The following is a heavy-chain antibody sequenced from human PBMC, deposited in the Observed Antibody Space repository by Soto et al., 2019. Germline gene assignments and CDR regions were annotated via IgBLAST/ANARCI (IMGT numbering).Heavy chain of an antibody. CDR1: GYTFTSYG. Sequence: GASVKVSCKASGYTFTSYGISWVRQAPGQGLEWMGWISAYNGNTNYAQKLQGRVTMTTDTSTSTAYMELRSLRSDDTAVYYCARVSFLGIVVVPAAMPNWFDPWGQGTLVTVSS. CDR2: ISAYNGNT. D-gene: IGHD2-2*03. J-gene: IGHJ5*02. CDR3: ARVSFLGIVVVPAAMPNWFDP. V-gene: IGHV1-18*01.